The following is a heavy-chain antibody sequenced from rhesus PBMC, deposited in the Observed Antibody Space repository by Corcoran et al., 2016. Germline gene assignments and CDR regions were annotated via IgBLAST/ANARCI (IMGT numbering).Heavy chain of an antibody. CDR1: GGSISDSYR. CDR3: ARGVGAAAGIDY. CDR2: IYGSSTST. V-gene: IGHV4S10*01. Sequence: QVQLQESGPGVVKPSETLSLTCAVSGGSISDSYRWSWIRQPPGKGLEWIWYIYGSSTSTNYHPSLKCLVTILKDTSKNQFSLKLSSVTAADTAVYYCARGVGAAAGIDYWGQGVLVTVSS. J-gene: IGHJ4*01. D-gene: IGHD6-25*01.